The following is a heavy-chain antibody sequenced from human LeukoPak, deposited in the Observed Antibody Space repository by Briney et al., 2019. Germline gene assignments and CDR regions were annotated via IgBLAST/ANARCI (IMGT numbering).Heavy chain of an antibody. CDR2: IHSDGRTT. CDR1: GFTFSSYW. CDR3: ARDPRGGTLDY. Sequence: GGSLRLSCAASGFTFSSYWMHWVRQAPGKGLVWVSRIHSDGRTTDYADSVKGRFTISRDNAKDTLNLQMNSLRAEDTAVYYCARDPRGGTLDYWGQGALVAVSS. J-gene: IGHJ4*02. D-gene: IGHD3-10*01. V-gene: IGHV3-74*01.